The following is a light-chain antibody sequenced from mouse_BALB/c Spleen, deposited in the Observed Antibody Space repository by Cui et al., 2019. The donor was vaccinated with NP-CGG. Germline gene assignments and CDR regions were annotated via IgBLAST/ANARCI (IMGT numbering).Light chain of an antibody. CDR3: ALWYSNHWV. CDR1: TGAVTTSNY. V-gene: IGLV1*01. CDR2: GTN. Sequence: QAVLTQGSATTTSPGETVTLTCRSSTGAVTTSNYANWVQEKPDHLFTGLIGGTNNRAPGVPARFSGSLIGDKAALTITGAQTEDEAIYFCALWYSNHWVFGGGTKLTVL. J-gene: IGLJ1*01.